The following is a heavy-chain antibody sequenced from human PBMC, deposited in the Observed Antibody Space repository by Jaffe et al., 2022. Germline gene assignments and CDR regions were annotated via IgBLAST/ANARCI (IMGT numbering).Heavy chain of an antibody. CDR1: GGTFSSYA. Sequence: QVQLVQSGAEVKKPGSSVKVSCKASGGTFSSYAISWVRQAPGQGLEWMGGIIPIFGTANYAQKFQGRVTITADESTSTAYMELSSLRSEDTAVYYCARDFRDYYDSSGYSYDAFDIWGQGTMVTVSS. V-gene: IGHV1-69*01. D-gene: IGHD3-22*01. J-gene: IGHJ3*02. CDR3: ARDFRDYYDSSGYSYDAFDI. CDR2: IIPIFGTA.